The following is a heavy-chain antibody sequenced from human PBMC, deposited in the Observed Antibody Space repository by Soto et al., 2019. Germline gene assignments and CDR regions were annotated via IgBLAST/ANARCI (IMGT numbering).Heavy chain of an antibody. Sequence: GASVKVSCKASGGTFSSYAISWVRQAPGQGLEWMGGIIPIFGTANYAQKFQGRVTITADGSTSTAYMELSSLRSEDTAVYYCASPSPNIAAAGTFDYWGQGTLVTVSS. D-gene: IGHD6-13*01. J-gene: IGHJ4*02. CDR3: ASPSPNIAAAGTFDY. CDR2: IIPIFGTA. V-gene: IGHV1-69*13. CDR1: GGTFSSYA.